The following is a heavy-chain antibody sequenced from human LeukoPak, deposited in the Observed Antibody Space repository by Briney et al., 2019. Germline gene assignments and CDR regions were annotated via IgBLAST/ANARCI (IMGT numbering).Heavy chain of an antibody. J-gene: IGHJ4*02. CDR2: IKHDESEK. CDR1: GFSFNSDW. D-gene: IGHD3-16*01. CDR3: TRRLDD. V-gene: IGHV3-7*01. Sequence: GGPLRLSCAASGFSFNSDWMDWVRQAPGKGLEWVANIKHDESEKNYLDSVKGRFTISRDNAQNSLNLQMNGLRVEDTAVYYCTRRLDDWGQGTLVTVSS.